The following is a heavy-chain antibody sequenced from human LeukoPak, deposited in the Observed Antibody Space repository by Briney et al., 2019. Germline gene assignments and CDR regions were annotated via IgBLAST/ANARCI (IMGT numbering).Heavy chain of an antibody. D-gene: IGHD6-19*01. CDR2: IKQDGSEK. Sequence: GGSLRLSCAASGFTFSSYWMSWVRQAPGKGLEWAANIKQDGSEKYYVDSVKGRFTISRDNAKNSLYLQMNSLRAEDTAVYYCARDLGYSSGWALDYWGQGTLVTVSS. CDR1: GFTFSSYW. J-gene: IGHJ4*02. V-gene: IGHV3-7*01. CDR3: ARDLGYSSGWALDY.